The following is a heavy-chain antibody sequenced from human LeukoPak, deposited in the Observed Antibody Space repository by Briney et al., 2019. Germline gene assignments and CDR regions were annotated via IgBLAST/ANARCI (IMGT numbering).Heavy chain of an antibody. V-gene: IGHV3-74*01. CDR3: ARDGTYYYDSSGYPDY. J-gene: IGHJ4*02. Sequence: GGSLRLSCAASGLTFSSYWMHWVRKAPGKGLVWVSRINSDGSSTSYADSVKGRFTISRDNAKNTLYLQMNSLRAEDTAAYYCARDGTYYYDSSGYPDYWGQGTLVTVSS. D-gene: IGHD3-22*01. CDR1: GLTFSSYW. CDR2: INSDGSST.